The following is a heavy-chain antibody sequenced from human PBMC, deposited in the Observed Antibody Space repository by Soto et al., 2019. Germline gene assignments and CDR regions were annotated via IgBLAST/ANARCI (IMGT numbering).Heavy chain of an antibody. CDR3: ARGYYGSGNYYNPTXGMDV. CDR1: GGSISSGGYY. Sequence: SETLSLTCTVSGGSISSGGYYWSWIRQHPGKGLEWIGYIYYSGSTYYNPSLKSRVTISVDTSKSQFSLKLSSVTAADTAVYWCARGYYGSGNYYNPTXGMDVWGQGTTVTVS. V-gene: IGHV4-31*03. J-gene: IGHJ6*02. D-gene: IGHD3-10*01. CDR2: IYYSGST.